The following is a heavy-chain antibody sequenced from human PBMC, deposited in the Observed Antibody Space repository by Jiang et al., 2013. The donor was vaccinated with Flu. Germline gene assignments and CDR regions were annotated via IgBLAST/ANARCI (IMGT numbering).Heavy chain of an antibody. CDR1: GGSISSSSYY. D-gene: IGHD6-19*01. J-gene: IGHJ5*02. Sequence: GSGLVKPSETLSLTCTVSGGSISSSSYYWGWIRQPPGKGLEWIGSIYYSGSTYYNPSLKSRVTISVDTSKNQFSLKLSSVTAADTAVYYCARQAPAVAGSNWFDPWGQGTLVTVSS. CDR2: IYYSGST. V-gene: IGHV4-39*07. CDR3: ARQAPAVAGSNWFDP.